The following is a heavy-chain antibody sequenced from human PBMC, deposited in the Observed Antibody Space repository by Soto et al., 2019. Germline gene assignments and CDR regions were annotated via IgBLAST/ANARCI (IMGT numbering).Heavy chain of an antibody. Sequence: SETLSLTCTVSGGSISSYYWSWIRQPPGKGLEWIGYIYYSGSTNYNPSLKSRVTISVDTSKNQFSLKLSSVTAADTAVYYCARHRGYCSSTSCIGYFDYWGQGTLVTVSS. CDR3: ARHRGYCSSTSCIGYFDY. V-gene: IGHV4-59*08. D-gene: IGHD2-2*01. J-gene: IGHJ4*02. CDR2: IYYSGST. CDR1: GGSISSYY.